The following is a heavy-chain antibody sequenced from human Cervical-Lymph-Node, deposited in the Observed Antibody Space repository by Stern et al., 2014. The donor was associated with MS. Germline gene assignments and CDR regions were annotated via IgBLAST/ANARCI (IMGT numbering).Heavy chain of an antibody. CDR2: NFWDEER. D-gene: IGHD5-12*01. V-gene: IGHV2-5*02. CDR3: ARRRKYSGHYHFDF. Sequence: QITLKESGPTLVKPTQTLTLTCTFSGFSLSTGVAVAWIRQPPGKALGWLGLNFWDEERLYSPSLTSRLTITKDTTKNQVVLTMTNMDPLDTATYYCARRRKYSGHYHFDFWGQGTLVTVSS. J-gene: IGHJ4*02. CDR1: GFSLSTGVA.